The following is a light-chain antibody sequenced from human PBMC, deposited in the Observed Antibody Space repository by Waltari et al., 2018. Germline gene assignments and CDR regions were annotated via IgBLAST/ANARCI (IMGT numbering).Light chain of an antibody. CDR3: MQALHTPTT. V-gene: IGKV2-28*01. J-gene: IGKJ3*01. Sequence: DIVMTQSPLSLSVTPGEPASISCRSSQSLLRSTGYNFLDWYLQKPGQPPQLLISLGSDRASGVPYRFSGSGTGTDFTLKISRVEAEDVGIYYCMQALHTPTTFGPGTKVDIK. CDR2: LGS. CDR1: QSLLRSTGYNF.